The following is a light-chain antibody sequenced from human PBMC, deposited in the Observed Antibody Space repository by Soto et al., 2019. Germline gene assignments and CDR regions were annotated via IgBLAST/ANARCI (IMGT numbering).Light chain of an antibody. V-gene: IGLV1-44*01. J-gene: IGLJ3*02. CDR2: SNS. CDR3: AAWDDRLIGWV. Sequence: QSVLTQPPSASGTPGQRVTISCSGSSSNIGNNNVNWYQQLPGTAPKLLIYSNSERPSGVPDRFSGSKSGTSASLAISGLQSEDEADFYCAAWDDRLIGWVFGGGTQLTVL. CDR1: SSNIGNNN.